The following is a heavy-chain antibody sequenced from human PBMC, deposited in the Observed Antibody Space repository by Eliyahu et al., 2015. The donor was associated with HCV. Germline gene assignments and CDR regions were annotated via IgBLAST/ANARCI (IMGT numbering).Heavy chain of an antibody. Sequence: EVQLVQSGAXVIEPGQSLKISCKISGXXFXNYWIGWVRQMPGKGLEWMGTIYPGNSDTRYSPSFHGQVTISVDKSISTAYLQWSSLKASDTAIYYCARPRGAYDNNGYFYDWGQGTLVTVSS. CDR1: GXXFXNYW. D-gene: IGHD3-22*01. CDR3: ARPRGAYDNNGYFYD. CDR2: IYPGNSDT. J-gene: IGHJ4*02. V-gene: IGHV5-51*01.